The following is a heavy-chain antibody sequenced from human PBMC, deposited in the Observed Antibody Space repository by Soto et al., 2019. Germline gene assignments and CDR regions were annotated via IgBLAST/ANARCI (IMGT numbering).Heavy chain of an antibody. V-gene: IGHV4-59*01. Sequence: ESLSLTWTVACVGITSYSGSMIRQLPGRGLEWIAYIYYAGNTLYTPSRKSRVTISVDTSKNQFSLKLSSVTAADTAVYYGARHGAVPKLQNGMGVGGQGKTVTV. D-gene: IGHD2-15*01. CDR1: CVGITSYS. J-gene: IGHJ6*02. CDR3: ARHGAVPKLQNGMGV. CDR2: IYYAGNT.